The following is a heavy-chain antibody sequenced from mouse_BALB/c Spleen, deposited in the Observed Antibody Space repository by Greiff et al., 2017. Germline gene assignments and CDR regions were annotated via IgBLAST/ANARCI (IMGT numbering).Heavy chain of an antibody. CDR1: GFSLTSYG. J-gene: IGHJ4*01. CDR3: ARHYYGNYYAMDY. V-gene: IGHV2-9*02. D-gene: IGHD1-2*01. Sequence: VKLMESGPGLVAPSQSLSITCTVSGFSLTSYGVHWVRQPPGKGLEWLGVIWAGGSTNYNSALMSRLSISKDNSKSQVFLKMNSLQTDDTAMYYCARHYYGNYYAMDYWGQGTSVTVSS. CDR2: IWAGGST.